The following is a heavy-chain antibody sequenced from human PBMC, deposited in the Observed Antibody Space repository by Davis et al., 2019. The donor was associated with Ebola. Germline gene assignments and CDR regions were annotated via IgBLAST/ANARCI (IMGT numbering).Heavy chain of an antibody. V-gene: IGHV4-61*01. CDR1: GGSISSSSYY. CDR2: IYYSGST. Sequence: SETLSLTCTLSGGSISSSSYYWSWIRQPPGKGLEWIWHIYYSGSTTYNPSRKSRVTISVDTSKNQFSLKLSSVTAGDTAVYYCARDLGYCSSTSCYEGNWFDPWGQGTLVTVSS. CDR3: ARDLGYCSSTSCYEGNWFDP. D-gene: IGHD2-2*01. J-gene: IGHJ5*02.